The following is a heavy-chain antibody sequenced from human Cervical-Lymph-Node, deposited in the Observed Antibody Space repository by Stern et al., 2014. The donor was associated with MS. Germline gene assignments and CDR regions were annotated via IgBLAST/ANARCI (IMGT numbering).Heavy chain of an antibody. V-gene: IGHV1-2*04. D-gene: IGHD2-2*01. CDR2: INPNSGDT. Sequence: VQLVESGAEVKKPGASVKISCKASEYTFTGYYIHWVRQAPGDGLEWMGWINPNSGDTNYAQKFQGWVTMTRDTSIGTAYLELSSLRSNDTAVYYCARSVRLVRSSTNGWLAPWGQGTLVTVSP. CDR3: ARSVRLVRSSTNGWLAP. CDR1: EYTFTGYY. J-gene: IGHJ5*02.